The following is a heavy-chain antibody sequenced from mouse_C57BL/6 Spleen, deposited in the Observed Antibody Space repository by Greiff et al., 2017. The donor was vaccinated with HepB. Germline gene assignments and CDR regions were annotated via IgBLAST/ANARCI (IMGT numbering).Heavy chain of an antibody. Sequence: VQLQQPGAELVMPGASVKLSCKASGYTFTSYWMHWVKQRPGQGLEWIGEIDPSDSYTNYNQKFKGKSTLTVDKSSSTAYRQLSSLTSEDSAVYDCARPYDDNWYFDVWGTGTTVTVSS. CDR1: GYTFTSYW. CDR3: ARPYDDNWYFDV. V-gene: IGHV1-69*01. CDR2: IDPSDSYT. J-gene: IGHJ1*03. D-gene: IGHD2-3*01.